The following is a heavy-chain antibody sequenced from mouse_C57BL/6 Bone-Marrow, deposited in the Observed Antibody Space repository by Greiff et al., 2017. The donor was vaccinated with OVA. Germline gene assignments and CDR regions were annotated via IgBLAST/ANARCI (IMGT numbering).Heavy chain of an antibody. Sequence: EVKVVESGGGLVQPGGSLSLSCAASGFTFTDYYMSWVRQPPGKALEWLGFIRNKANGYTTEYSASVKGRFTISRDNSQSILYLQMNALRAEDSATYYCARSPGGHYYGPLDYWGQGTTLTVSS. V-gene: IGHV7-3*01. CDR1: GFTFTDYY. CDR2: IRNKANGYTT. J-gene: IGHJ2*01. CDR3: ARSPGGHYYGPLDY. D-gene: IGHD1-1*01.